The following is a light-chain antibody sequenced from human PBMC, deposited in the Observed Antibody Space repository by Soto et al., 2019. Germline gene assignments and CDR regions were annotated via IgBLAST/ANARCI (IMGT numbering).Light chain of an antibody. CDR3: QQYHSYKS. CDR2: DAS. Sequence: AIQLTQSPSSLSASVGDRVTITCRASQGISTALAWFQWKPGQPPNLLISDASTLQSGVPSRFSGSGSGTEFTLTISSLQPDDFATYYCQQYHSYKSFGQGTKVEIK. J-gene: IGKJ1*01. V-gene: IGKV1-13*02. CDR1: QGISTA.